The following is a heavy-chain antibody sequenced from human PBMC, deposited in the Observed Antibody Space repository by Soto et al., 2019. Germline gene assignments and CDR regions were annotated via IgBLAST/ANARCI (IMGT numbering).Heavy chain of an antibody. V-gene: IGHV3-48*03. J-gene: IGHJ4*02. CDR1: GFTFSSYE. CDR2: ISSSGSTI. Sequence: GGSLRLSCAASGFTFSSYEMNWVRQAPGKGLEWVSYISSSGSTIYYADSVKGRFTISRDNAKNSLYLQMNSLRAEDTAVYYCARDLYSGSYPDYWGQGTLVTVSS. CDR3: ARDLYSGSYPDY. D-gene: IGHD1-26*01.